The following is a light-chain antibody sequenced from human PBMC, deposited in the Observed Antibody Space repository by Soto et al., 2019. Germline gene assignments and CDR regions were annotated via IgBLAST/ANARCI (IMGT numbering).Light chain of an antibody. CDR2: EVS. J-gene: IGLJ1*01. V-gene: IGLV2-8*01. Sequence: QSALTQPPSASGSPGQSVTISCTGTSSDVGGYNYVSWYQQHPGKAPKLMIYEVSKRPSGVPDRFSGSKSGTSASLAISGLQSEDEADYFCGAWDDSLNGSVFGIGTKVTVL. CDR1: SSDVGGYNY. CDR3: GAWDDSLNGSV.